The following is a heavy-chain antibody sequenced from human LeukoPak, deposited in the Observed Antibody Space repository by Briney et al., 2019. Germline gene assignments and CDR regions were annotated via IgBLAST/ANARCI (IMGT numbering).Heavy chain of an antibody. V-gene: IGHV4-34*01. D-gene: IGHD5-18*01. CDR3: ARVEYRYGNRLDY. J-gene: IGHJ4*02. CDR2: INHSGST. CDR1: GGSLSGYY. Sequence: PSETLSLTCAVYGGSLSGYYWSWIRQPPGKGLEWIGEINHSGSTNYNPSLKSRGTISVDTSKNQFSLKLSSVTAADTAVYYCARVEYRYGNRLDYWGQGTLVTVSS.